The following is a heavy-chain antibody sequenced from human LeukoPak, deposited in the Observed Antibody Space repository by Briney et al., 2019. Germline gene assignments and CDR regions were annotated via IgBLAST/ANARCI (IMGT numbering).Heavy chain of an antibody. CDR3: ARITGTTEWFDP. Sequence: SQTLSLTCTVSGGSISSGGYYWSWIRPHPGEGLEWIWYIYYTGNTYYNPSLKSRVTISVDTSNNQFSLKLSSVTAADTAVYYCARITGTTEWFDPWGQGTLVTASS. J-gene: IGHJ5*02. D-gene: IGHD1-20*01. CDR1: GGSISSGGYY. V-gene: IGHV4-31*03. CDR2: IYYTGNT.